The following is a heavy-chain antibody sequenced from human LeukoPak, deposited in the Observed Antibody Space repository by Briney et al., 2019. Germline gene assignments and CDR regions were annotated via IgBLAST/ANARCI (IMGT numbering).Heavy chain of an antibody. J-gene: IGHJ4*02. V-gene: IGHV3-66*01. CDR2: IYSGGST. D-gene: IGHD6-13*01. Sequence: GGSLRLSCAASGFTVSSNYMSWVRQAPGKGLEWVSVIYSGGSTYYADSVKGRFTISRDNSKNTVYLLMNSLRVEDTAVYYCARDRGYSSSWFGFFDYWGQGTLVTVSS. CDR1: GFTVSSNY. CDR3: ARDRGYSSSWFGFFDY.